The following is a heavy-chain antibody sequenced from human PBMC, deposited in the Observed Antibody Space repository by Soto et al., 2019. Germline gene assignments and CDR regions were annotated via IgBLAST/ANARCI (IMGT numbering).Heavy chain of an antibody. CDR1: GFTFSSYG. J-gene: IGHJ3*02. CDR2: ISYDGSNK. CDR3: AKDSVYSSSWWGAFDI. D-gene: IGHD6-13*01. Sequence: GGSLRLSTAASGFTFSSYGMHWVRQAPGKGLEWVAVISYDGSNKYYADSVKGRFTISRDNSKNTLYLQMNSLRAEDTAVYYCAKDSVYSSSWWGAFDIWGPGTMVTVSS. V-gene: IGHV3-30*18.